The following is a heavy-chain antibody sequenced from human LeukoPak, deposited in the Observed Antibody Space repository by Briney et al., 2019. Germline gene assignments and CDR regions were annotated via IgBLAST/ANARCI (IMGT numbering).Heavy chain of an antibody. D-gene: IGHD2-8*01. J-gene: IGHJ5*02. CDR3: ARGMGLCLRPSRFDP. CDR2: ISAYTGDT. V-gene: IGHV1-18*01. CDR1: GYTFTNHG. Sequence: ASVKVSCKTSGYTFTNHGIGWVRQAPGQGLEWMGWISAYTGDTHYVQKFNDRVTMTIDTSTSTAYMELTSLRSDDTAFYYCARGMGLCLRPSRFDPWGQGTLVTVSS.